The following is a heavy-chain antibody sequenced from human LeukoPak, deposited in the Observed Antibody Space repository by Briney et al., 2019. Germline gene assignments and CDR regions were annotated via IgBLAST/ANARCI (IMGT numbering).Heavy chain of an antibody. CDR1: GGSISSYY. J-gene: IGHJ4*02. Sequence: SETLSLTCTVSGGSISSYYWSWIRQPPGKGLEWIGYIYYSGSTNYNPSLKSRVTISVDTSKNQFSLKLSSVTAADTAVYYCARDRDSYDILTGVIDYYFDYWGQGTLVTVSS. CDR2: IYYSGST. V-gene: IGHV4-59*01. CDR3: ARDRDSYDILTGVIDYYFDY. D-gene: IGHD3-9*01.